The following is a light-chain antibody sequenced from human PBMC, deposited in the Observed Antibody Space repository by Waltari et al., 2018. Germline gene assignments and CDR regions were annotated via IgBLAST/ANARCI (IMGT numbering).Light chain of an antibody. CDR3: QVWDYDTAHLV. V-gene: IGLV3-21*04. CDR1: NIGAKS. J-gene: IGLJ3*02. Sequence: SYVLTQPPSVSVAPGKTARIACGGNNIGAKSVHWYQERPGQAPVLIIYYDSVRPSGSPERFSGSNSGNTATLTISRVEAGDEADYYCQVWDYDTAHLVFGGGTTLTVV. CDR2: YDS.